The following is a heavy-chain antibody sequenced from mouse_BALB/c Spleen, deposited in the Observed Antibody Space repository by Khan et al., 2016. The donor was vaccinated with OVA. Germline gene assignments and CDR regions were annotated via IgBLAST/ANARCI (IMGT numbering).Heavy chain of an antibody. D-gene: IGHD1-1*01. CDR2: VSTGGSYT. Sequence: EVELVESGGDLVKPGGSLKLSCAASGFTFSTYGMSWVRKAPDKRLEWVATVSTGGSYTYYPDSVKGRFTISRDNAMNTLYLQMSGLRSEDTAMFYGTRLAYYYDSGGFAYWGQGTLVTVSA. J-gene: IGHJ3*01. CDR1: GFTFSTYG. CDR3: TRLAYYYDSGGFAY. V-gene: IGHV5-6*01.